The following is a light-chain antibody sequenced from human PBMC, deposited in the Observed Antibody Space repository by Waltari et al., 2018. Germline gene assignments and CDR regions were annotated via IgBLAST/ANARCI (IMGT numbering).Light chain of an antibody. CDR2: DAS. J-gene: IGKJ5*01. Sequence: EIVLTQSPATLSLSPGDRATLSCRASQGVTSFLAWYQQKRGQAPRLLIYDASTRATGIPARFSVSGSGTDFTLTISSLEPEDFAVYYCQQRKTWPITFGQGTRLEIK. CDR3: QQRKTWPIT. V-gene: IGKV3-11*01. CDR1: QGVTSF.